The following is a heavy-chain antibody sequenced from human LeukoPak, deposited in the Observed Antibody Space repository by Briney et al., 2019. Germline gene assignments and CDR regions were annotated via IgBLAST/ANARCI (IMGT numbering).Heavy chain of an antibody. Sequence: SETLSLTCAVYGGSFSGYYWSWIRQPPGKGLEWIGEINHSGSTNYNPSLKSRVTISVDTSKNQFSLRLSSVIAADTAVYYCARERLSAFDPWGQGTLVTVSS. CDR2: INHSGST. CDR3: ARERLSAFDP. V-gene: IGHV4-34*01. D-gene: IGHD3-3*01. J-gene: IGHJ5*02. CDR1: GGSFSGYY.